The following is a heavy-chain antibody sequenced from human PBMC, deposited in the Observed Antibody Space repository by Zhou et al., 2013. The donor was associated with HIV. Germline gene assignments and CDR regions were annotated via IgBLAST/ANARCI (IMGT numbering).Heavy chain of an antibody. CDR2: IIPIFGTP. CDR3: ARCYYDNSGCDY. V-gene: IGHV1-69*01. J-gene: IGHJ4*02. CDR1: GGTFSSYA. D-gene: IGHD3-22*01. Sequence: LVQSGAEVKKPGSSVKVSCKASGGTFSSYAISWVRQAPGQGLEWMGGIIPIFGTPNYAHEFQDRVTITSDGSTSTASMELSSLRSDDTAVYYCARCYYDNSGCDYWGQGTLVTVSS.